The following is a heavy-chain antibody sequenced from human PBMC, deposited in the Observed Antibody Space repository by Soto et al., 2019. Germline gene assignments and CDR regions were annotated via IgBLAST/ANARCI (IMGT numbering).Heavy chain of an antibody. Sequence: SETLSLTCAVYGGSFSGYYWSWIRQPPGKGLEWIGEINHSGSTNYNLSLKSRVTISVDTSKNQFSLKLSSVTAADTAVYYCARGYCSSTSCYEFDYWGQGTLVTVSS. V-gene: IGHV4-34*01. D-gene: IGHD2-2*01. J-gene: IGHJ4*02. CDR2: INHSGST. CDR3: ARGYCSSTSCYEFDY. CDR1: GGSFSGYY.